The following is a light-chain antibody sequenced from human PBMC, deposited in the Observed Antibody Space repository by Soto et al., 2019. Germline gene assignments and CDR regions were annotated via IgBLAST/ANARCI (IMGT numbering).Light chain of an antibody. Sequence: EIVMTQSPATLSVSPGEGATLSCRASQSVSRNLAWYHQKPGQAPRLLIYGASTRATGIPVRFSGSGSGTEVTLTISSLQSEDFAVYYCLQYNNWPHAFGQGTKLEIK. J-gene: IGKJ2*01. CDR3: LQYNNWPHA. CDR1: QSVSRN. CDR2: GAS. V-gene: IGKV3D-15*01.